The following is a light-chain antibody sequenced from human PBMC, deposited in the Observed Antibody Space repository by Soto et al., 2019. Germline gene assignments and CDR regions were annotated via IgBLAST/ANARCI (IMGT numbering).Light chain of an antibody. V-gene: IGLV2-14*01. CDR2: AVN. CDR3: SSFSSGSNRYF. J-gene: IGLJ1*01. Sequence: QSALTQPASVSGSPGQSITISCTGTSSDVGGYNYVSWYQQHPGKAPKLMIFAVNNRPSGVSNRFSGSKSGNTASLNISGLQAEDEADYYCSSFSSGSNRYFLGTGTKVTVL. CDR1: SSDVGGYNY.